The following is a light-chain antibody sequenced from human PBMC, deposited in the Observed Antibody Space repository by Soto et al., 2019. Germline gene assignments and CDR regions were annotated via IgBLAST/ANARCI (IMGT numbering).Light chain of an antibody. V-gene: IGLV2-14*01. CDR1: SSDFNTYNS. CDR3: SSYTSSNSYV. Sequence: QSALTLPASVSGSPGQSITITCTGTSSDFNTYNSVSWYQQYPGKAPKLMIHDVSNRPSGVSSRFSGSKSGNTASLTISGLQAEDEADYYCSSYTSSNSYVFGSGTKVTVL. J-gene: IGLJ1*01. CDR2: DVS.